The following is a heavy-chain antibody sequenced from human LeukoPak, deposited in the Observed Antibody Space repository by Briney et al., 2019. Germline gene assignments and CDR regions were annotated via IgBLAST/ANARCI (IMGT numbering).Heavy chain of an antibody. CDR2: ISSSSSYT. D-gene: IGHD4-23*01. J-gene: IGHJ4*02. CDR1: GFTFSDYY. CDR3: ARVPYGGDSGADY. Sequence: GGSLRLSCAASGFTFSDYYMSWIRQAPGKGLEWVSYISSSSSYTNYADSVKGRFTISRDNAKTSLYLQMNSLRAEDTAVYYCARVPYGGDSGADYWGQGTLVTVSP. V-gene: IGHV3-11*06.